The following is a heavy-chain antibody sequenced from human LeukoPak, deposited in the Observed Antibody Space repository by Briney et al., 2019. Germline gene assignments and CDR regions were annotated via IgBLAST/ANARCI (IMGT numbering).Heavy chain of an antibody. V-gene: IGHV3-11*04. CDR2: ISSSSSTI. CDR1: GGSFSGYY. J-gene: IGHJ4*02. D-gene: IGHD3-22*01. Sequence: PSEALSLTCAVYGGSFSGYYWSWIRQPPGQGLEWVSYISSSSSTIYNADSVKGRFTISRDNAKNSLYLQMNSLRAEDTAVYYCARDPHYYDSSGYGRYLWGQGTLVTVSS. CDR3: ARDPHYYDSSGYGRYL.